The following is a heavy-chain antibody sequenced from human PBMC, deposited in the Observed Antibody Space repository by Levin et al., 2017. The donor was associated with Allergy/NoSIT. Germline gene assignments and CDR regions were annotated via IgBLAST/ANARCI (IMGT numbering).Heavy chain of an antibody. CDR3: ARDGGSMIDRAFDI. Sequence: SCAASGFTFSNYGMHWVRQAPGKGLEWLAVMSYDGSNEYYPDSVKGRFTISRDNSKNTLFLQMNSLRAEDTAVYYCARDGGSMIDRAFDIWGQGIMVTVSS. CDR1: GFTFSNYG. D-gene: IGHD3-22*01. J-gene: IGHJ3*02. CDR2: MSYDGSNE. V-gene: IGHV3-30*04.